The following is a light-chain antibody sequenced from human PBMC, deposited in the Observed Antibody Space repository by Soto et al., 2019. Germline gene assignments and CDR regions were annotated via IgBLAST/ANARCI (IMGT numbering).Light chain of an antibody. CDR2: GAS. CDR1: QSVSSSY. J-gene: IGKJ1*01. Sequence: EIVLTQSPGTLSLSPGEGATLSCRASQSVSSSYLAWYQQKPGQAPRLLIYGASSRATGIPDRFSGSGSGTDFTLTISRLEPEDFAVYYCQQYGSSPQTFGQGTRWIS. CDR3: QQYGSSPQT. V-gene: IGKV3-20*01.